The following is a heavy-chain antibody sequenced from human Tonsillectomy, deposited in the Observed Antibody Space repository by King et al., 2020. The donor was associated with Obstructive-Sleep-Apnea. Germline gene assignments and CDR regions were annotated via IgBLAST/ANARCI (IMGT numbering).Heavy chain of an antibody. D-gene: IGHD1/OR15-1a*01. Sequence: VQLVESGGGLVQPGGSLRLSCAASGFTFSTYSMNWVRQAPGKGLEWVSYISSSSSTIYYADSVKGRFTNARDNAKNSLYLQMNSLRAEDTSVTYCAGRMNNSRPAGGALDYWGQGTLVTVSS. CDR3: AGRMNNSRPAGGALDY. J-gene: IGHJ4*02. CDR2: ISSSSSTI. CDR1: GFTFSTYS. V-gene: IGHV3-48*04.